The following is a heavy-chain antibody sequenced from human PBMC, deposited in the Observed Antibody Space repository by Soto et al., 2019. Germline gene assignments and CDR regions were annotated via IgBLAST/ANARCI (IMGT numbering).Heavy chain of an antibody. CDR3: ARHGRHPYYYDSSGYYFFDY. V-gene: IGHV4-39*01. J-gene: IGHJ4*02. CDR2: IYYSGST. Sequence: SETLSLTCTVSGGSISSSSYYWGWIRQPPGKGLEWIGSIYYSGSTYYNPSLKSRVTISVDTSKNQFSLKLSSVTAAGTAVYYCARHGRHPYYYDSSGYYFFDYWGQGTLVTVSS. CDR1: GGSISSSSYY. D-gene: IGHD3-22*01.